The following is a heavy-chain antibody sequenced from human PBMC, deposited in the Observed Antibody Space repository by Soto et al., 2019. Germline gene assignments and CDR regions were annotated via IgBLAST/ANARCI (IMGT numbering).Heavy chain of an antibody. Sequence: QVQLQESGPGLVKPSETLSLTCTVSGGSISSYYWSWIRQPPGKGLEWIGYIYYSGSTNYNPSLKSRVTIPVDTAKNQFSLKLSSGTAADTAGYYCARGNYYDSSGYPPYYYGKDVGGQGTTLTVS. CDR3: ARGNYYDSSGYPPYYYGKDV. CDR1: GGSISSYY. J-gene: IGHJ6*02. V-gene: IGHV4-59*01. CDR2: IYYSGST. D-gene: IGHD3-22*01.